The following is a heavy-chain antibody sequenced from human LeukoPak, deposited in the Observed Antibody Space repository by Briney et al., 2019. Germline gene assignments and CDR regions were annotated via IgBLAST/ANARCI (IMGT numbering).Heavy chain of an antibody. V-gene: IGHV1-69*13. CDR2: IIPIFGTA. CDR1: GGTFSSYA. J-gene: IGHJ6*03. Sequence: GASVKVSCKASGGTFSSYAISWVRQAPGRGLEWMGGIIPIFGTANYAQKFQGRVTITADESTSTAYMELSSLRSEDTAVYYCASSKPCSSTSCYFRRYYYYMDVWGKGTTVTISS. D-gene: IGHD2-2*01. CDR3: ASSKPCSSTSCYFRRYYYYMDV.